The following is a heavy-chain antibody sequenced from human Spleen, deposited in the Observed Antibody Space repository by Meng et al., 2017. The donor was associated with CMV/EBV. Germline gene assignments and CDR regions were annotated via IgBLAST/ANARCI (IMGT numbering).Heavy chain of an antibody. J-gene: IGHJ4*02. Sequence: QAHLGHSVSELKRPGASARISCKSSGYAFTTYGRYWVLQAPGQGLQWMGWTNYNTGKQTYAQGLTGRSVFSLDPPVSTVYLQISSLKAEDTAVYYGARDSEASDYWGQGTLVTVPS. D-gene: IGHD6-6*01. V-gene: IGHV7-4-1*02. CDR1: GYAFTTYG. CDR3: ARDSEASDY. CDR2: TNYNTGKQ.